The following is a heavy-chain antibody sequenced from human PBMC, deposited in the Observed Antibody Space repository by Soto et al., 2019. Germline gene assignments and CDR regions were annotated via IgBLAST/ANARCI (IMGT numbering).Heavy chain of an antibody. CDR1: GGSVSRGSYY. CDR3: ARGSGPNDAFDI. J-gene: IGHJ3*02. CDR2: IYYSGST. D-gene: IGHD2-15*01. Sequence: PSETLSLTCTVSGGSVSRGSYYWSWIRQPPGKGLEWIGYIYYSGSTNYNPSLKSRVTISVDTSKNQFSLKLSSVTAADTAVYYCARGSGPNDAFDIWGQGTMVTVSS. V-gene: IGHV4-61*01.